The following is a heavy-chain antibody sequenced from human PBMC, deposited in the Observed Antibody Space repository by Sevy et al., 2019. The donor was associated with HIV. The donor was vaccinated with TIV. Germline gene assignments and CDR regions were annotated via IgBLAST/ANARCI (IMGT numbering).Heavy chain of an antibody. V-gene: IGHV3-33*01. CDR3: ASDGFNDAFDI. CDR1: GFTPSTYG. CDR2: IGYDGSNK. J-gene: IGHJ3*02. Sequence: GGSLRLSCAASGFTPSTYGMHWVRQAPSKGLEWVAVIGYDGSNKYYADSVKGRFTISRDNSKNSLYLQMNSLRAEDTAVYYCASDGFNDAFDIWGQGTMVTVSS.